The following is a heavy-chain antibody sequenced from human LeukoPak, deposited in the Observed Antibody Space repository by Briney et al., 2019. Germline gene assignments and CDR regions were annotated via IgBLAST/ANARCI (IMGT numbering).Heavy chain of an antibody. J-gene: IGHJ6*02. CDR1: GFTFSSYG. Sequence: GRSLRLSCAASGFTFSSYGMHWVRQAPGKGLEWVAVISYDGSNKYYADSVKGRFTISRDNSKNTLYLQMNSLRAEDTAVYYCAKDRAPHAYYYYGMDVWGQGTTVTVSS. D-gene: IGHD2-8*01. V-gene: IGHV3-30*18. CDR3: AKDRAPHAYYYYGMDV. CDR2: ISYDGSNK.